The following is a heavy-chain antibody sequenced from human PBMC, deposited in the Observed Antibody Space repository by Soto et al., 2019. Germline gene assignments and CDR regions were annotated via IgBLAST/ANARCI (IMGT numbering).Heavy chain of an antibody. V-gene: IGHV1-58*01. CDR2: IVVGSGNT. CDR1: GFTFTSSA. Sequence: QMQLVQSGPEVKKPGTSVKVSCKASGFTFTSSAVQWVRQARGQRLEWIGWIVVGSGNTNYAQKFQERVTITRDMSTSTAYMELSSLRSEDTAVYYCAAAEGVGAKFDYWGQGTLVTVSS. J-gene: IGHJ4*02. D-gene: IGHD1-26*01. CDR3: AAAEGVGAKFDY.